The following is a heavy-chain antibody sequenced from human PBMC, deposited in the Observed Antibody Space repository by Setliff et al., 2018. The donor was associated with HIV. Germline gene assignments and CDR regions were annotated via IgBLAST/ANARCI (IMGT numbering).Heavy chain of an antibody. J-gene: IGHJ4*02. D-gene: IGHD3-22*01. CDR1: GDSIRGAGFY. Sequence: PSETMSLTCTVSGDSIRGAGFYWTWIRQLPGQGLEWIGSIYYSGSTYYNPSLKSRVTISLGTSRWQFSLTLNSVSAADTAVYFCAREAMYYYDTSGHPQGFDYWGQGTLVTVSS. V-gene: IGHV4-31*03. CDR3: AREAMYYYDTSGHPQGFDY. CDR2: IYYSGST.